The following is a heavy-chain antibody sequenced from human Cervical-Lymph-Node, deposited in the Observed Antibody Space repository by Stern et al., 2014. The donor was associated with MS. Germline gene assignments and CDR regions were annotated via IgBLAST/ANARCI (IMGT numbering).Heavy chain of an antibody. CDR1: GFTFSSYT. CDR3: ARLLVVAATDDDY. J-gene: IGHJ4*02. V-gene: IGHV3-21*01. CDR2: ISSSSSYI. D-gene: IGHD2-15*01. Sequence: VQLVESGGGLVKPGGSLRLSCAASGFTFSSYTMNWVRQAPGKGLEWGSSISSSSSYIHYADSVKGRFTISRDNAKNSLFLQMNSLRAEDTAVYYCARLLVVAATDDDYWGQGTLVTVSS.